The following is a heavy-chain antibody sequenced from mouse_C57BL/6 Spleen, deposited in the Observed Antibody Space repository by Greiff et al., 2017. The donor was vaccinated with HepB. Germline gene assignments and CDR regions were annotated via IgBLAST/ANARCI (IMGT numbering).Heavy chain of an antibody. V-gene: IGHV5-16*01. CDR1: GFTFSDYY. CDR3: ARGSYVGYWYFDV. Sequence: EVQRVESEGGLVQPGSSMKLSCTASGFTFSDYYMAWVRQVPEKGLEWVANINYDGSSTYYLDSLKSRFIISRDNAKNILYLQMSSLKSEDTATYYCARGSYVGYWYFDVWGTGTTVTVSS. J-gene: IGHJ1*03. CDR2: INYDGSST. D-gene: IGHD1-1*01.